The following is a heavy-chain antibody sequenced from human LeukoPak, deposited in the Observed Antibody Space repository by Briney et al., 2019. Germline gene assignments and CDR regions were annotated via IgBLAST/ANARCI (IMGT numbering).Heavy chain of an antibody. J-gene: IGHJ4*02. V-gene: IGHV1-2*02. Sequence: ASVEVSCKASGYTFTGYYMHWVRQAPGQGLEWMGWINPNSGGTNYAQKFQGRVTMTRDTSISTAYMELSRLRSDDTAVYYCARGVRVVPAAITDYWGQGTLVTVSS. CDR3: ARGVRVVPAAITDY. D-gene: IGHD2-2*02. CDR1: GYTFTGYY. CDR2: INPNSGGT.